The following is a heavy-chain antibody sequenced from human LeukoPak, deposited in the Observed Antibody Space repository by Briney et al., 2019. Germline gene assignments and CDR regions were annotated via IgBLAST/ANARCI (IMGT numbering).Heavy chain of an antibody. V-gene: IGHV4-39*01. CDR2: TYDSGST. J-gene: IGHJ4*02. CDR1: AGWSSSTTYY. D-gene: IGHD3-3*01. CDR3: PRLGSVTIFGVVIQYYFDY. Sequence: SETLSLTCSGSAGWSSSTTYYWGWIRQPPEKRLVRFRNTYDSGSTYYNPSLKSRITLSVETSKSQFSLNLSSATAADTAVYYCPRLGSVTIFGVVIQYYFDYWGQGTLVTVSS.